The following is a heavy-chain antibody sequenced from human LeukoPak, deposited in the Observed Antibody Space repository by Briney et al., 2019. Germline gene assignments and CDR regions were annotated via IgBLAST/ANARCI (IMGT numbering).Heavy chain of an antibody. Sequence: ASVKVSCKASGYTFTGYYMHWVRQAPGQRLEWMGWINAGNGNTKYSQEFQGRVTITRDTSASTAYMELSSLRSEDMAVYYCARSVSGYTYYYFDYWGQGTLVTVSS. J-gene: IGHJ4*02. CDR2: INAGNGNT. V-gene: IGHV1-3*03. D-gene: IGHD3-22*01. CDR1: GYTFTGYY. CDR3: ARSVSGYTYYYFDY.